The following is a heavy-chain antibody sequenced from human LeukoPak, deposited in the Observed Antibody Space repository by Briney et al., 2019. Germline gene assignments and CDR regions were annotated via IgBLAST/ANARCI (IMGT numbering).Heavy chain of an antibody. CDR1: GFTFSSYW. Sequence: TGGSLRLSCAASGFTFSSYWMSWVRQAPGKGLEWVANIKQDGSEKYYVDSVKGRFTISRDNSKNTLYLQMNSLRAEDTAAYYCAKDQSSGWYWDYWGQGTLVTVSS. CDR2: IKQDGSEK. V-gene: IGHV3-7*03. J-gene: IGHJ4*02. D-gene: IGHD6-19*01. CDR3: AKDQSSGWYWDY.